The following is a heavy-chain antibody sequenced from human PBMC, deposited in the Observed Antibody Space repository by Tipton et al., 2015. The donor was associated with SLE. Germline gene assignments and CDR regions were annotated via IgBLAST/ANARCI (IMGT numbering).Heavy chain of an antibody. V-gene: IGHV4-39*01. J-gene: IGHJ5*02. CDR2: IYYSGST. CDR3: ARHGGSGWTP. D-gene: IGHD6-19*01. CDR1: GGSISSSSYY. Sequence: LRLSCTVSGGSISSSSYYWGWIRQPPGKGLEWIGSIYYSGSTYYNPSLKSRVTISVDTSKNQFSLKLSSVTAADTAVYYCARHGGSGWTPWGQGTLVTVSS.